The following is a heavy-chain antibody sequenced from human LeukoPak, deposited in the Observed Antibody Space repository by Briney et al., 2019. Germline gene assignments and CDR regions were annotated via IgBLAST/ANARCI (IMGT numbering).Heavy chain of an antibody. V-gene: IGHV4-61*01. CDR1: GGSVSSGSYY. J-gene: IGHJ4*02. D-gene: IGHD6-13*01. CDR2: IYYNGST. Sequence: SETLSLTCTVSGGSVSSGSYYWSWIRQPPGKGLEWIGYIYYNGSTNYNPSLKSRVTISVDTSKNQFSLKLSSVTAADTAVYYCASEGAGTFDYWGQGTLVTVSS. CDR3: ASEGAGTFDY.